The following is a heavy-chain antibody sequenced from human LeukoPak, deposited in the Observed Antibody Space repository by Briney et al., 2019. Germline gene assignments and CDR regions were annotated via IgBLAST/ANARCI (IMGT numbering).Heavy chain of an antibody. CDR3: ARGGKQWRGGNYFDS. J-gene: IGHJ4*02. V-gene: IGHV3-69-1*01. D-gene: IGHD6-19*01. CDR2: I. CDR1: GFTFSSYW. Sequence: GGSLRLSCAASGFTFSSYWMHWVRQAPGKGLVWVSSIKGRFTISRDNTKNSLFLQMDSLIAEDTAVYYCARGGKQWRGGNYFDSWGQGTLVAVSS.